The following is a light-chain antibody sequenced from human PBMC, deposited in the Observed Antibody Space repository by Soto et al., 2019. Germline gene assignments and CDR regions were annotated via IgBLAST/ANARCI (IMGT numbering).Light chain of an antibody. CDR3: AAWDDSLNGDVV. Sequence: QAVVTQPPSASGTPGQRVTISCSGSSSNIGSNTVNWYQQLPGTAPKLLIYSNNQRPSGVPDRFSGSKSDTSASLAISGLQSEDEADYYCAAWDDSLNGDVVFGGGTKLTVL. J-gene: IGLJ2*01. CDR1: SSNIGSNT. V-gene: IGLV1-44*01. CDR2: SNN.